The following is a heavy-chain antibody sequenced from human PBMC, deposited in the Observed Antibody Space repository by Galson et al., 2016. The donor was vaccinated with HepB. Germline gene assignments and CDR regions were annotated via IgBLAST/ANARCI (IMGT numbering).Heavy chain of an antibody. CDR3: GRAPVWFREAIDN. J-gene: IGHJ4*02. CDR1: GFTFSSHW. D-gene: IGHD3-10*01. Sequence: SLRLSCATSGFTFSSHWMYWVRQAPGKGLVWVSRMNSDGRSTSYADSVKGRFTISRDNAKNMLFLQMSSLRAEDTAVYYCGRAPVWFREAIDNWGQGTLVTVSS. V-gene: IGHV3-74*01. CDR2: MNSDGRST.